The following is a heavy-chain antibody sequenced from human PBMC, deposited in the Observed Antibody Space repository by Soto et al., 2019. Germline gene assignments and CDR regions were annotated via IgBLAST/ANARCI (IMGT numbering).Heavy chain of an antibody. V-gene: IGHV1-18*01. CDR1: GYVFNTYG. J-gene: IGHJ6*02. Sequence: QAQLVQSGAEVKKPGASVKVSCKASGYVFNTYGITWVRQAPGQGLEWMGWISGYNGNTDDGQKLQGRVTLTIDASTTTAYMDLRNLKSDDTAVYYCARAEVYTSSWYAMDVWGQGTTVIVSS. CDR2: ISGYNGNT. CDR3: ARAEVYTSSWYAMDV. D-gene: IGHD6-13*01.